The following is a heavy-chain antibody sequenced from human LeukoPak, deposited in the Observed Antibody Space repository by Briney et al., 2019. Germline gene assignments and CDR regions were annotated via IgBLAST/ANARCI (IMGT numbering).Heavy chain of an antibody. V-gene: IGHV4-34*01. Sequence: KPSETLSLTCAVYGGSFSGYYWSWIRQPPGKGLEWIGEINHSGSTNYNPSLKSRVTISVDTSKNQFSLKLSSVTAADAAVYYCARGYSSRPGNYWGQGTLVTVPS. CDR1: GGSFSGYY. CDR3: ARGYSSRPGNY. D-gene: IGHD6-13*01. J-gene: IGHJ4*02. CDR2: INHSGST.